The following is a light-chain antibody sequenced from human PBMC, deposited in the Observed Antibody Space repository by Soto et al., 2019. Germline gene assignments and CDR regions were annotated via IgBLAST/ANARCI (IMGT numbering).Light chain of an antibody. CDR3: TTLHDSLSAVV. CDR1: SSNIGNNY. J-gene: IGLJ2*01. CDR2: RND. V-gene: IGLV1-47*01. Sequence: QSVLTQPPSASGTPGQRVTISCSGSSSNIGNNYVHWYQQLPGTAPKLRIYRNDQRPSGVPDRFSGSKSGTSASLAISWLRSEDETDYYCTTLHDSLSAVVFGGGTKLTVL.